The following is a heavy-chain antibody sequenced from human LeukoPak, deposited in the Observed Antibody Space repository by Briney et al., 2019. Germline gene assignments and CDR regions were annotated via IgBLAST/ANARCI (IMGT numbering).Heavy chain of an antibody. CDR2: IKQEGTEK. J-gene: IGHJ4*02. CDR3: TRHLSGVTGYTYGRGIDY. CDR1: GFTFSSYW. Sequence: GGSLRLSCAASGFTFSSYWMSWVRQAPGKGLEWVANIKQEGTEKYYVDSVKGRFTISRDNAKNSLYLQMNSLRAEDTAVYYCTRHLSGVTGYTYGRGIDYWGQGTLVTVSS. V-gene: IGHV3-7*01. D-gene: IGHD5-18*01.